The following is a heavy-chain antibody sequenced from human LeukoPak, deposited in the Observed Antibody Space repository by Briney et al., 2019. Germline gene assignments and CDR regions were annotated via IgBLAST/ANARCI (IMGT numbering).Heavy chain of an antibody. CDR2: MNPNSGNT. Sequence: ASVKVSCKASGYTFTSYDINWVRQATGQGREWMGWMNPNSGNTGYAQKFQGRVTMTRNTSISTAYMELSSLRSEDTAVYYCLVVQAAGWFDPWGQGTLVTVSS. J-gene: IGHJ5*02. CDR3: LVVQAAGWFDP. D-gene: IGHD2-2*01. V-gene: IGHV1-8*01. CDR1: GYTFTSYD.